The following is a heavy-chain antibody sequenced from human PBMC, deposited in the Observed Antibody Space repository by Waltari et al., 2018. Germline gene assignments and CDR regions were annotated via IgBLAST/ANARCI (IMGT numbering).Heavy chain of an antibody. J-gene: IGHJ1*01. CDR3: ARLWDARLLVAFSSFQH. CDR1: GSRSPSHW. D-gene: IGHD6-6*01. CDR2: IYPGDSDT. V-gene: IGHV5-51*01. Sequence: EVHLVQSGAEVHKPGASLKIPCKASGSRSPSHWLARVRTTPGQGLEWMGIIYPGDSDTRYSPSFQGQVTISADKSISTAYLQWSSLKASDTAMYYCARLWDARLLVAFSSFQHWGQGTLVTVSS.